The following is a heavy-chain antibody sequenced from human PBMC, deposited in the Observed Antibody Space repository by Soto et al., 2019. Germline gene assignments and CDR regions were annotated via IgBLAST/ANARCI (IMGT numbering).Heavy chain of an antibody. V-gene: IGHV4-31*03. D-gene: IGHD6-13*01. J-gene: IGHJ4*02. CDR3: ARNSAAGLSLYFHY. CDR1: GGSISSGGYY. Sequence: SETLSLTCTVSGGSISSGGYYWSWIRQHPGKGLEWIGYIYYSGSTYYNPSLKSRVTISVDTSKNQFSLKLSSVTAADKAVYYCARNSAAGLSLYFHYWGQGALVTVSS. CDR2: IYYSGST.